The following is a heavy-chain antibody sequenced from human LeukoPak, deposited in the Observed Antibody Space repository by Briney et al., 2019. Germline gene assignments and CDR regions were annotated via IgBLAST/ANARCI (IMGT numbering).Heavy chain of an antibody. J-gene: IGHJ5*02. CDR1: GGSFSGYY. V-gene: IGHV4-34*01. D-gene: IGHD2-15*01. CDR2: INHSGST. CDR3: ARGSGEYCSGGCCDNNWFDP. Sequence: SETLSLTCAVYGGSFSGYYWSWIRQPPGKGLEWIGEINHSGSTNYNPSLKSRVTISVDTSKNQFSLKLSSVTAADTAVYYCARGSGEYCSGGCCDNNWFDPWGQGTLVTVSS.